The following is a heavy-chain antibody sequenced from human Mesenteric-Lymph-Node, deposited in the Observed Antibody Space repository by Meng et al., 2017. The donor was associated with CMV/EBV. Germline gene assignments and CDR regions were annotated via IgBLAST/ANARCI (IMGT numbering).Heavy chain of an antibody. V-gene: IGHV4-39*01. D-gene: IGHD6-19*01. CDR2: VHYTGST. Sequence: RPRREPGPGQVNPSETLSLSCTVSGDSISSFYYWGWIRQPPGRGLEWIGSVHYTGSTYYSPSLKSRVTVSVDTSKNQFSLRLTSVTAADTAVYYCARPFPSWQSPRLDPFGAWGQGTLVTVFS. CDR3: ARPFPSWQSPRLDPFGA. J-gene: IGHJ5*02. CDR1: GDSISSFYY.